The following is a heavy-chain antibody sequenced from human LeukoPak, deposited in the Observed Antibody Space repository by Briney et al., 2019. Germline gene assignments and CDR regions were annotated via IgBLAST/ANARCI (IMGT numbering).Heavy chain of an antibody. CDR3: AITSGYSVDY. Sequence: PSETLSLTCAVYGGSFSGYYWSWIRQPPGKGLEWIGEINHSGSTNYNPSLKSRVTISVDTSKNQFSLKLSSVTAADTAVYYCAITSGYSVDYWGQGTLVTVSS. D-gene: IGHD3-22*01. CDR2: INHSGST. V-gene: IGHV4-34*01. CDR1: GGSFSGYY. J-gene: IGHJ4*02.